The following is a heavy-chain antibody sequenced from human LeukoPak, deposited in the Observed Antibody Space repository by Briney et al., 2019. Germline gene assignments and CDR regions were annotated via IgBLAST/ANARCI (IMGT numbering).Heavy chain of an antibody. V-gene: IGHV3-74*01. CDR1: GFTFTTYW. CDR2: INSDGSIT. J-gene: IGHJ6*02. CDR3: ARDAVDTANAV. D-gene: IGHD5-18*01. Sequence: GGSLRLSCAASGFTFTTYWMHWVRQAPGKGLVWVSHINSDGSITSYADSVKGRFTISRDNAKNTLYLQTNSLRAEDTAVYYCARDAVDTANAVWGQGTTVTVSS.